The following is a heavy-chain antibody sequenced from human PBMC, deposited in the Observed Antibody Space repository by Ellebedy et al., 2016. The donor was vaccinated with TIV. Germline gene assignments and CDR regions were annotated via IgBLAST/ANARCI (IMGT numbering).Heavy chain of an antibody. CDR2: IYYSGST. CDR3: ARRRDYYDSSGYIRGRWFDP. J-gene: IGHJ5*02. D-gene: IGHD3-22*01. V-gene: IGHV4-59*01. CDR1: GGSISSYY. Sequence: SETLSLXXTVSGGSISSYYGSWIRQAPGSGLERIGYIYYSGSTNYNPSLKSRVTISVDTSKNQFSLKLSSVTAADTAVYYCARRRDYYDSSGYIRGRWFDPWGQGTLVTVSS.